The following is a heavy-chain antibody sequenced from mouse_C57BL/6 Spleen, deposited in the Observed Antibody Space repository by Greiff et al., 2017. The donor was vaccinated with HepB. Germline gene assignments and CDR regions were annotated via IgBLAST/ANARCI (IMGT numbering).Heavy chain of an antibody. J-gene: IGHJ2*01. CDR1: GFNIKDYY. D-gene: IGHD1-1*01. CDR3: TTGDYGSSVDN. Sequence: EVQLQQSGAELVRPGASVKLYCTASGFNIKDYYMHWVKQRPEQGPERIGRIDPEDGDTEYAPKFQGKSTMTADTSSNTAYLQPSSMTSDDTAVYDCTTGDYGSSVDNLSQGNTLTVAS. V-gene: IGHV14-1*01. CDR2: IDPEDGDT.